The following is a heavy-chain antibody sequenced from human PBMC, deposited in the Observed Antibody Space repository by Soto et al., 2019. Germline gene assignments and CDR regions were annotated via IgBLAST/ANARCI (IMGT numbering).Heavy chain of an antibody. CDR2: ISYDGSNK. CDR1: GFTFSSYG. J-gene: IGHJ3*02. CDR3: AIPAQVPVAATHFDI. V-gene: IGHV3-30*03. Sequence: QVQLVESGGGVVQPGRSLRLSCAASGFTFSSYGMHWVRQAPGKGLEWVAVISYDGSNKYYADSVKGRFTISRDNSKNTLYLQMNSLRAEDTAVYYCAIPAQVPVAATHFDIWGQGTMVTVSS. D-gene: IGHD2-15*01.